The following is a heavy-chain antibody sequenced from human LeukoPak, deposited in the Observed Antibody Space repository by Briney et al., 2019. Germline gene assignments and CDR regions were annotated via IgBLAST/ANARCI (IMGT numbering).Heavy chain of an antibody. J-gene: IGHJ5*02. Sequence: SETLSLTCTVSGGSISSGGYYWSWIRQHPGKGLEWIGYIYYSGSTYYNPSLKSRVTISVDTSKNQFSLKLSSVTAADTAVYYRARGLGHCSGGSCYVSWFDPWGQGTLVTVSS. CDR1: GGSISSGGYY. CDR2: IYYSGST. CDR3: ARGLGHCSGGSCYVSWFDP. D-gene: IGHD2-15*01. V-gene: IGHV4-31*03.